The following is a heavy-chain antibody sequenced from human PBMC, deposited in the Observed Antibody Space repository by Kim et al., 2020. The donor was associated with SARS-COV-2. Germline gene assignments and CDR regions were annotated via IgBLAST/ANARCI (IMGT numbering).Heavy chain of an antibody. CDR3: AKERGRNSDDAYDN. V-gene: IGHV3-23*01. CDR2: ISGDGATT. D-gene: IGHD3-10*01. J-gene: IGHJ3*02. CDR1: EFTFNKDS. Sequence: GGSLRLSFAASEFTFNKDSVTWVRQAPGKGLEWVSIISGDGATTYYVDSVKGRFTISRDNSKNMIYLQMNSLRAEDTAVYYCAKERGRNSDDAYDNWGQGTPVTVSS.